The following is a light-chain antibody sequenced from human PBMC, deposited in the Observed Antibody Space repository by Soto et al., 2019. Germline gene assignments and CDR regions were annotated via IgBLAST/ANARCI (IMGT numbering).Light chain of an antibody. Sequence: QSALTQPASVSGSPGQSITISCTGTSSDVGGYNLVSWYQHHPGKAPKLMIYEVSKRPSGVSNRFSGSKSGNTASLTISGLQAEDEADYYCCSYAGSSPPYVFGTGTKVTVL. V-gene: IGLV2-23*02. CDR3: CSYAGSSPPYV. CDR2: EVS. J-gene: IGLJ1*01. CDR1: SSDVGGYNL.